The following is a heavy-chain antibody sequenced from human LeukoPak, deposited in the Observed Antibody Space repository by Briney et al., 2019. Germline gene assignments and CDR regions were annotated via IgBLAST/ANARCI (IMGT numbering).Heavy chain of an antibody. V-gene: IGHV1-18*01. CDR3: ARVYIPGTGPTYYYGMDV. CDR1: GYTFTSYG. Sequence: ASVKVSCKASGYTFTSYGITWVRQAPGQGLEWMGWISTYNGNTKYAQNLQGRVTMTTDTSTSAAYMELRSLRSDDTAVYYCARVYIPGTGPTYYYGMDVWGQGGTVTVSS. D-gene: IGHD1-7*01. J-gene: IGHJ6*02. CDR2: ISTYNGNT.